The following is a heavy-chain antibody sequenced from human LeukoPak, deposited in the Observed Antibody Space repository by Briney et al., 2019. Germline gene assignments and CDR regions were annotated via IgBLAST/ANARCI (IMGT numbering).Heavy chain of an antibody. V-gene: IGHV4-4*02. Sequence: PSGTLSLTCAVSGVSISSSEWWIWVRQPPGQGLEWIGEIHRDGRTMYNPSLKSRVTMSIDYSKNQFSLKVSSVTAADTAIYYCGKTDIYFNPIDYWGPGALVTVSS. CDR2: IHRDGRT. CDR1: GVSISSSEW. CDR3: GKTDIYFNPIDY. J-gene: IGHJ4*02. D-gene: IGHD3-9*01.